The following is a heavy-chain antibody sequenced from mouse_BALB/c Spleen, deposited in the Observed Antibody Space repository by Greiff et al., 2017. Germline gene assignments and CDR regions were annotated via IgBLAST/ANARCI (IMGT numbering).Heavy chain of an antibody. CDR2: IDPANGNT. D-gene: IGHD2-14*01. V-gene: IGHV14-3*02. J-gene: IGHJ2*01. Sequence: DVQLQESGAELVKPGASVKLSCTASGFNIKDTYMHWVKQRPEQGLEWIGRIDPANGNTKYDPKFQGKATITADTSSNTAYLQLSSLTSEDTAVYYCARDYRYDGHYFDYWGQGTTLTVSS. CDR3: ARDYRYDGHYFDY. CDR1: GFNIKDTY.